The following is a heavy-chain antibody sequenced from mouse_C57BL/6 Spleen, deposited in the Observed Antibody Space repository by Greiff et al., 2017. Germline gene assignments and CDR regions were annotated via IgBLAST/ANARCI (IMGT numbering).Heavy chain of an antibody. CDR1: GYAFSSYW. CDR2: IYLGAGDS. V-gene: IGHV1-80*01. CDR3: ASLITTGYAMDV. Sequence: VQLQQSGAELVQPGASVKISCIASGYAFSSYWMNWVQQRPGKGLEWIGQIYLGAGDSTYNGKFTGKGRLTAAKSSSTAYMQLSSLTSEDYAVYICASLITTGYAMDVWGKGTSVTVSS. J-gene: IGHJ4*01. D-gene: IGHD1-1*01.